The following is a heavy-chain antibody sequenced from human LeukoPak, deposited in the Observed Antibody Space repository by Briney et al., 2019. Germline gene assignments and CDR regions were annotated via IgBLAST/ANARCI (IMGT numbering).Heavy chain of an antibody. Sequence: GSLRLSCAASGFTFSSYWMSWVRQAPGKGLEWVPNIKQDGSEKYYVDSVKGRFTISRDNAKNSLYLQMNSLRAEDTAVYYCAREGVVPAAGFDYWGQGTLVTVSS. CDR3: AREGVVPAAGFDY. CDR1: GFTFSSYW. CDR2: IKQDGSEK. J-gene: IGHJ4*02. V-gene: IGHV3-7*01. D-gene: IGHD2-2*01.